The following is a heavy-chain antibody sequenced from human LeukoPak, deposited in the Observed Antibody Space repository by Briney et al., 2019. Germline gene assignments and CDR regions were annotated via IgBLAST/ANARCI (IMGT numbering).Heavy chain of an antibody. CDR2: IYNSGNN. Sequence: SETLSLTCTVSGGSINSDYWQWIRQPPGKGLEWVGYIYNSGNNHYNSSLKSRVTISIDTSKNQFSLKLASVTAADTAVYYCATRGYWGQGTLVAVSS. J-gene: IGHJ4*02. CDR1: GGSINSDY. V-gene: IGHV4-59*08. D-gene: IGHD3-10*01. CDR3: ATRGY.